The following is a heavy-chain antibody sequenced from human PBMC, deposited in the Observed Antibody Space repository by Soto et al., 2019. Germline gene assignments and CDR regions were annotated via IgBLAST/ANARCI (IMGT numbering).Heavy chain of an antibody. D-gene: IGHD1-26*01. Sequence: EVQLLESGGGLVQPGGSLRLSCAASGFTCSSYAMSWVRQAPGKGLEWVSAISGSGGSTYYADSVKGRFTISRDNSKNTLYLQMNSLRAEDTAVYHCAKEGGSYLGGCDYWGQGTLVTVSS. V-gene: IGHV3-23*01. CDR2: ISGSGGST. CDR3: AKEGGSYLGGCDY. CDR1: GFTCSSYA. J-gene: IGHJ4*02.